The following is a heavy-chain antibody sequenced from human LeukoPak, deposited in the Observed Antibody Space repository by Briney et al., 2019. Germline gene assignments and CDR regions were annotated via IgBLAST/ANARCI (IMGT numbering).Heavy chain of an antibody. CDR3: ARSGLELLWFGELWY. Sequence: ASVKVSCKASGYTFTSYGISWVRQAPGQGLEWIGWISAYNGNANYAQKLQGRVTMTTDTSTSTAYMELRSLRSDDTAVYYCARSGLELLWFGELWYWGQGTLVTVSS. J-gene: IGHJ4*02. D-gene: IGHD3-10*01. CDR1: GYTFTSYG. CDR2: ISAYNGNA. V-gene: IGHV1-18*04.